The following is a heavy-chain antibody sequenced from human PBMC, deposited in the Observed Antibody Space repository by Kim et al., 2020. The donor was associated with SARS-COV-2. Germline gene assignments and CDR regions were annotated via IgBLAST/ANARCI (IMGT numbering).Heavy chain of an antibody. CDR2: ISSSSSYI. D-gene: IGHD3-3*01. CDR3: ARTVLINYDFWSGYYNDPGY. Sequence: GRSLRLFCAASGFTFSSYSMNWVRQAPGKGLEWVSSISSSSSYIYYADSVKGRFTISRDNAKNSLYLQMNSLRAEDTAVYYCARTVLINYDFWSGYYNDPGYWGQGTLVTVSS. J-gene: IGHJ4*02. V-gene: IGHV3-21*01. CDR1: GFTFSSYS.